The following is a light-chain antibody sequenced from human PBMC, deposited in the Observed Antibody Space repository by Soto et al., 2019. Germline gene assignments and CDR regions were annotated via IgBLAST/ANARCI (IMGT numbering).Light chain of an antibody. V-gene: IGLV2-8*01. CDR1: SSDVGGYNY. CDR2: EVN. Sequence: QSVLTQPPSASGSPGQSVAISCTGTSSDVGGYNYVSWYQQHPGKAPKLMIYEVNKRPSGVPDRFSGSKSGNTASLTVSGLQADDEADYYCSSYAGSSNVFGTGTMVTVL. CDR3: SSYAGSSNV. J-gene: IGLJ1*01.